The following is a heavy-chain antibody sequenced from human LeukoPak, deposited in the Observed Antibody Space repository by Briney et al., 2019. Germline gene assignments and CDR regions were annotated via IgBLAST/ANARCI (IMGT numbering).Heavy chain of an antibody. D-gene: IGHD2-2*01. CDR2: ISSDGSNK. CDR3: AKDRDYADTIDY. Sequence: GGSLRLSCAASGFTFSSYAMHWVRQAPGKGLEWVAVISSDGSNKYYADSVKGRFTISRDNSKNTLYLQMNSLRAEDTAVYYCAKDRDYADTIDYWGQGTLVTVSS. J-gene: IGHJ4*02. V-gene: IGHV3-30*04. CDR1: GFTFSSYA.